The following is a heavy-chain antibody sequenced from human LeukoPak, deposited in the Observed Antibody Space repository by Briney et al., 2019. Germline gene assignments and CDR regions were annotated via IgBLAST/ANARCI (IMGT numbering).Heavy chain of an antibody. CDR3: ARDGYYGSGSYQPGDY. V-gene: IGHV3-48*03. CDR1: GFTFSSYE. Sequence: GGSLRLSCAASGFTFSSYEMNWVRQAPGKGLEWVSYISSSGSTIYYADSVKGRFTISRDNAKNSLYLQMNSLRAEDTAVYYCARDGYYGSGSYQPGDYWGQGTLVTVSS. J-gene: IGHJ4*02. CDR2: ISSSGSTI. D-gene: IGHD3-10*01.